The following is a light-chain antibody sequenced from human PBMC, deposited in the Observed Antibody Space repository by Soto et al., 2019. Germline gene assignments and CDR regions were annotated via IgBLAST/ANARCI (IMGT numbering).Light chain of an antibody. Sequence: EIVLTQSPATLSLSPGERATLSCRASQSVGSYLAWYQQKPGQAPRLLIYDTSNRATGIPARFSGSGSGTDCTLTISSLEPEDFAVYYCQQRSAWPWTVGQGTKVEIK. J-gene: IGKJ1*01. CDR1: QSVGSY. CDR2: DTS. CDR3: QQRSAWPWT. V-gene: IGKV3-11*01.